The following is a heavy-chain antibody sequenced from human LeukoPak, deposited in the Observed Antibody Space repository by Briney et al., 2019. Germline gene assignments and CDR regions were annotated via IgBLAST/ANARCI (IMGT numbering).Heavy chain of an antibody. V-gene: IGHV4-39*01. CDR2: IYYSGST. D-gene: IGHD3-22*01. CDR3: ARLGFTMILVATT. Sequence: SASLSLTCTVSGDSIDSSTYYWGWLRQPPGKGLEWIGSIYYSGSTYSNPSLKRRVTISIDTSKNQFSLKLSSAAAADTAMYYCARLGFTMILVATTWGQGTLVTVSS. CDR1: GDSIDSSTYY. J-gene: IGHJ4*02.